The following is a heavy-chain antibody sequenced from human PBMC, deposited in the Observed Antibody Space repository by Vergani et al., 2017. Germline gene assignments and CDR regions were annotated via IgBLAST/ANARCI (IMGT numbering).Heavy chain of an antibody. CDR2: IVVGSGNT. V-gene: IGHV1-58*01. CDR3: ALKSGSYYGGDY. D-gene: IGHD1-26*01. J-gene: IGHJ4*02. Sequence: LVQSGPEVKKPGTSVKVSCKASGFTFTSSAVQWVRQARGQRLEWIGWIVVGSGNTNYAQKFQERVTITRDMSTSTAYMELSSLRSEDTAVYYCALKSGSYYGGDYWGQGTLVTVSS. CDR1: GFTFTSSA.